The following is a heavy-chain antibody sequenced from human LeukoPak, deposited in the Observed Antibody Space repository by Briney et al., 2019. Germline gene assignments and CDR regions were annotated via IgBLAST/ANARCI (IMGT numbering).Heavy chain of an antibody. CDR2: INTNTGNP. J-gene: IGHJ6*02. CDR1: GYTFTSYA. Sequence: ASVKVSCKASGYTFTSYAMNWVRQAPGQGLEWMGWINTNTGNPTYAQGFTGRFVFSLDTSVSTAYLQISSLKAEDTAVYYCARRDASSFTMVRGGYYGMDVWGQGTTVTVSS. D-gene: IGHD3-10*01. CDR3: ARRDASSFTMVRGGYYGMDV. V-gene: IGHV7-4-1*02.